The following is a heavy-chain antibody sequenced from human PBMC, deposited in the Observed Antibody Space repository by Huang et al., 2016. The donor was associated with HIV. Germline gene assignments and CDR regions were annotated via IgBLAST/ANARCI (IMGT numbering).Heavy chain of an antibody. CDR3: ASAFYYDTAGGFDY. CDR1: GGSISSNIYY. V-gene: IGHV4-39*01. J-gene: IGHJ4*02. CDR2: IFFGGST. Sequence: QLQLQESGPGLVKPSGTLSLTCTVFGGSISSNIYYWGWIRQPPGKGLEWIGSIFFGGSTYYNPSLKSRVTISADTSRNQFSLKVTSVTAADAAVYYCASAFYYDTAGGFDYWGQGTLVTVSS. D-gene: IGHD3-16*01.